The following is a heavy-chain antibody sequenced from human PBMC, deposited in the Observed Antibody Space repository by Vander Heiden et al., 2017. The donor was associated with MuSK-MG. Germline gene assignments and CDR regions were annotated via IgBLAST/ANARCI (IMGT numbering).Heavy chain of an antibody. CDR3: ARDSGPTTVTTTAFDI. V-gene: IGHV4-31*03. CDR2: IYYSGST. D-gene: IGHD4-17*01. Sequence: QVQLQESGPGLVKPSQTLSLTCTVPGGSISSGGYYWSWIRQHPGKGLEWIVYIYYSGSTYYNPSLKSRVTISVDTSKNQFSLKLSSVTAADTAVYYCARDSGPTTVTTTAFDIWGQGTMVTVSS. CDR1: GGSISSGGYY. J-gene: IGHJ3*02.